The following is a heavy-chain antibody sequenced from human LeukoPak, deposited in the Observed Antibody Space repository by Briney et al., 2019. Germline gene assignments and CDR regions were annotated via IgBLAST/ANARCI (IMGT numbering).Heavy chain of an antibody. D-gene: IGHD2-2*01. Sequence: PGGSLRLSCAASGFTFSDYYMSWIRQAPGKGLEWVSYISSSGSTIYYADSVKGRFTISRDNAKNSLYLQMNSLRAEDTAVYYCARTVVVPAAIYYMDVWGKGTTVTISS. CDR1: GFTFSDYY. CDR3: ARTVVVPAAIYYMDV. CDR2: ISSSGSTI. J-gene: IGHJ6*03. V-gene: IGHV3-11*01.